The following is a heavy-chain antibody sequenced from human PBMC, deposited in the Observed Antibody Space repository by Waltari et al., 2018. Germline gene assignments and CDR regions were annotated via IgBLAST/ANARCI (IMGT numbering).Heavy chain of an antibody. Sequence: EVQLVESGGGLVKPGGSLRLSCAASGFTFSSYSMTWVRQAPGKGLEWVSSISSSSSYIYYADSVKGRFTISRDNAKNSLYLQMNSLRAEDTAVYYCAREKGWNYDYWGQGTLVTVSS. CDR1: GFTFSSYS. CDR3: AREKGWNYDY. J-gene: IGHJ4*02. V-gene: IGHV3-21*01. CDR2: ISSSSSYI. D-gene: IGHD1-7*01.